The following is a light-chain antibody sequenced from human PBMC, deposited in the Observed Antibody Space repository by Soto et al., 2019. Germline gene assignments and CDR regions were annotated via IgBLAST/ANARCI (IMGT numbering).Light chain of an antibody. Sequence: EIVMTQSPATLSVSPGERATLSCRASQSVSSNLAWYQQKPGQAPRLLIYGASTRATGIPARFSGSGSGTKFTLTISSLQSEDFAVYYCQHYNNCPRTFGQGTKVEIK. V-gene: IGKV3-15*01. CDR1: QSVSSN. J-gene: IGKJ1*01. CDR2: GAS. CDR3: QHYNNCPRT.